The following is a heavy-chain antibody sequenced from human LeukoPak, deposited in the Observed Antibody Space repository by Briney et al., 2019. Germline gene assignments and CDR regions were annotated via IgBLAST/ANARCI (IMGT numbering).Heavy chain of an antibody. Sequence: SETLSLTCTVSGGSISSYYWSWIRQPPGKGLEWIGEINHSGSTNYNPSLKSRVTISVDTSKNQFSLRLTSVTAADTAVYYCAKDRDGDGWDYYYYMDVWGKGTTVTISS. D-gene: IGHD5-24*01. CDR3: AKDRDGDGWDYYYYMDV. V-gene: IGHV4-34*01. CDR1: GGSISSYY. CDR2: INHSGST. J-gene: IGHJ6*03.